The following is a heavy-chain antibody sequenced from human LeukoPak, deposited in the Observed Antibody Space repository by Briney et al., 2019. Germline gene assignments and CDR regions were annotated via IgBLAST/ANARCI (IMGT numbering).Heavy chain of an antibody. V-gene: IGHV3-21*01. CDR1: GFTFSSYS. D-gene: IGHD3-22*01. J-gene: IGHJ4*02. Sequence: GGSLRLSCAASGFTFSSYSMNWVRQAPGKGLEWVSSISSSSSYIYYADSVKGRLTTSRDNAKNSLYLQMNSLRAEDTAVYYCARESRNYYDSSGYYNYYFDYWGQGTLVTVSS. CDR3: ARESRNYYDSSGYYNYYFDY. CDR2: ISSSSSYI.